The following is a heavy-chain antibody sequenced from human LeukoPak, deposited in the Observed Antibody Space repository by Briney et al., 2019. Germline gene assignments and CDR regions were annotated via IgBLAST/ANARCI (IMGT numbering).Heavy chain of an antibody. CDR2: IYPGDSDT. Sequence: GESLKISCKGSGYSFTSYWIGWVRQMPGKGLEWMGIIYPGDSDTRYSPSFQGQVTISADKSISTAYLQWSSLKASDTAMYYCARPSSGLYGAVDFDYWGQGTLVTVSS. J-gene: IGHJ4*02. D-gene: IGHD6-19*01. CDR3: ARPSSGLYGAVDFDY. V-gene: IGHV5-51*01. CDR1: GYSFTSYW.